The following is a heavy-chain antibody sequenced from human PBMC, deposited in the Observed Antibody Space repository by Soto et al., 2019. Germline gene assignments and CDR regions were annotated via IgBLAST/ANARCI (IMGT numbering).Heavy chain of an antibody. CDR2: IIPIFGTA. V-gene: IGHV1-69*13. J-gene: IGHJ5*02. CDR1: GGTFSSYA. D-gene: IGHD3-10*01. Sequence: SVKVSCKASGGTFSSYAISWVRQAPGQGLEWMGGIIPIFGTANYAQKFQGRVTITADESTSTAYMGLSSLRSEDTAVYYCGRGVSGSFYNGMSWFAPWGQGSLVTVSS. CDR3: GRGVSGSFYNGMSWFAP.